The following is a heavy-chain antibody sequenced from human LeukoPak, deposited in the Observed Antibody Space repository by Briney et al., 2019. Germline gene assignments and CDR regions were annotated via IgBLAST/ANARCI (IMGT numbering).Heavy chain of an antibody. CDR1: GGTLSSYA. CDR2: IIPIFGTA. V-gene: IGHV1-69*13. D-gene: IGHD3-3*01. J-gene: IGHJ6*02. Sequence: ASVKVSCKASGGTLSSYAISWVRQAPGQGLEWMGGIIPIFGTANYAQKFQGRVTITADESTSTAYMELSSLRSEDTAVYYCAGSLRFLEWLSLGDYGMDVWGQGTTVTVSS. CDR3: AGSLRFLEWLSLGDYGMDV.